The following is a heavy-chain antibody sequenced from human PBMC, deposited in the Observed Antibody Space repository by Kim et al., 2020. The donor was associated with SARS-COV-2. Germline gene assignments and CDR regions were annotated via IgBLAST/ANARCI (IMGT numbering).Heavy chain of an antibody. CDR3: ARGYCSGGSCYDY. Sequence: ADSVKGRFTSSRDTTKNTLYLQMNSLRAEDTAGDYWARGYCSGGSCYDYWGQGTLVTVSS. D-gene: IGHD2-15*01. J-gene: IGHJ4*02. V-gene: IGHV3-53*01.